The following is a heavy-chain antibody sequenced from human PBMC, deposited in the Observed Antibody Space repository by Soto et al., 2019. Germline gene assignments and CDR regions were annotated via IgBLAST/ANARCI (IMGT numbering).Heavy chain of an antibody. CDR3: ARGLSVTTNYYYYGMDV. V-gene: IGHV4-34*01. Sequence: SETLSLTCAVCGGSFSGYYWSWIRQPPGKGLEWIGEINHSGSTNYNPSLKIRVTISVDTSKNQFSLKLSSVTAADTAVYYCARGLSVTTNYYYYGMDVWGQGTTVTVSS. CDR2: INHSGST. CDR1: GGSFSGYY. J-gene: IGHJ6*02. D-gene: IGHD4-4*01.